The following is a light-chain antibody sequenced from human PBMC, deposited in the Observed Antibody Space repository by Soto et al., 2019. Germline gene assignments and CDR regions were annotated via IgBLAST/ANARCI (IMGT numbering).Light chain of an antibody. CDR1: SSNIGAGYD. CDR3: QSYDSSLSGWV. CDR2: GNS. Sequence: QSVLTQPPSVSGAPGQRVTISCTGSSSNIGAGYDVHWYQQLPGTAPKLLIYGNSNRPSGVPDRFSGSKSGTSASLPITGVRAEDEADYYCQSYDSSLSGWVFGGGTKLTVL. J-gene: IGLJ3*02. V-gene: IGLV1-40*01.